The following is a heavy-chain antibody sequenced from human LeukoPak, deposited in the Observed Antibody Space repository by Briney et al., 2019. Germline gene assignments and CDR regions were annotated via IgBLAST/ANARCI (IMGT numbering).Heavy chain of an antibody. CDR3: ARSGYSYGWDYYYYYMDV. Sequence: SETLSLTCTVSGGSISSGDYYWSWIRQPPGKGLEWIGYIYYSGSTYYNPSLKSRVTISVDTSKNQFSLKLSSVTAADTAVYYCARSGYSYGWDYYYYYMDVWGKGTTVTVSS. CDR1: GGSISSGDYY. CDR2: IYYSGST. D-gene: IGHD5-18*01. J-gene: IGHJ6*03. V-gene: IGHV4-30-4*08.